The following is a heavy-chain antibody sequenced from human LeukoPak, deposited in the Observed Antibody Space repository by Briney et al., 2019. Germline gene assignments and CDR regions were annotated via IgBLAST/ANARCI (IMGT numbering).Heavy chain of an antibody. CDR3: SNSPPTYGDLDY. J-gene: IGHJ4*02. CDR1: GFPFDTYA. CDR2: ISESGEKT. D-gene: IGHD2/OR15-2a*01. Sequence: GGSLRLSCEASGFPFDTYAMSWVRQAPGRGLEWASAISESGEKTYYADSVEGRFTISRDNSKNTLSLQMTSLRVEDTAVYYCSNSPPTYGDLDYWGQGTLVTVSS. V-gene: IGHV3-23*01.